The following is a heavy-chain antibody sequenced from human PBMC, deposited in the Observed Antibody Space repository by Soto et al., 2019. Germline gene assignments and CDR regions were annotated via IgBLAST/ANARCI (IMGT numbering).Heavy chain of an antibody. CDR2: ISPGDSDT. CDR1: GFSFTTYW. CDR3: ARHEQFYYHYYGMDV. V-gene: IGHV5-51*01. Sequence: GESLKISCKASGFSFTTYWIAWVRQVPGKGLEWVGIISPGDSDTRYSPSFQGQVTISADRSITTAYLQWSSLKASDTAIYYCARHEQFYYHYYGMDVWGQGTMVTV. J-gene: IGHJ6*02. D-gene: IGHD6-19*01.